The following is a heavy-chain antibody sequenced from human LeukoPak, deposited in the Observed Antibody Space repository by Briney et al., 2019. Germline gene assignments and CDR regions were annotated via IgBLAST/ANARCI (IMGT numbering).Heavy chain of an antibody. CDR3: ARVDTAMAYFDY. CDR2: IYHSGST. J-gene: IGHJ4*02. V-gene: IGHV4-30-2*01. CDR1: GVSISSGGYS. Sequence: SQTLSLTCAVSGVSISSGGYSWSWIRQPPGKGLEWIGYIYHSGSTYYNPSLKSRVTISVDRSKNQFSLKLSSVTAADTAVYYCARVDTAMAYFDYWGQGTLVTVSS. D-gene: IGHD5-18*01.